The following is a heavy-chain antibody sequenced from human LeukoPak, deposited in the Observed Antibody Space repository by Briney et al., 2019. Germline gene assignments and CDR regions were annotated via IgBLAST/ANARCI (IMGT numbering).Heavy chain of an antibody. Sequence: PSETLSLTCTVSGGSISSYYWSWIRQPPGKGLEWIGYIYYSGSTNYNPSLKSRVTTSVDTSKNQFSLKLSSVTAADTAVYYCARVVVTAVGYNAFDIWGQGTMVTVSS. J-gene: IGHJ3*02. CDR3: ARVVVTAVGYNAFDI. CDR1: GGSISSYY. D-gene: IGHD2-21*02. CDR2: IYYSGST. V-gene: IGHV4-59*01.